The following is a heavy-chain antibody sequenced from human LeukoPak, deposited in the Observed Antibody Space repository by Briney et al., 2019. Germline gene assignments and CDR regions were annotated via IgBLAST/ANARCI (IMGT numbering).Heavy chain of an antibody. CDR2: ISSSSSYI. Sequence: GGSLRLSCAASGFTFSSYSMNWVRQAPGKGLEWVSSISSSSSYIYYADSVKGRFTISRDNARNSLYLQMNSLRAEDTAVYYCARRNVAMNHAFDVWGQGTMVTVSS. J-gene: IGHJ3*01. V-gene: IGHV3-21*01. CDR1: GFTFSSYS. CDR3: ARRNVAMNHAFDV. D-gene: IGHD2-15*01.